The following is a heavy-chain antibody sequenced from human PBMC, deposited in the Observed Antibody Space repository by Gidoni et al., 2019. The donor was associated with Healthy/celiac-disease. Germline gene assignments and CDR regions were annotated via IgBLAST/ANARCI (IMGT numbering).Heavy chain of an antibody. CDR2: IYYSGST. V-gene: IGHV4-59*08. Sequence: QVQLQESGPGLVKPSETLSLTCTVSGCSISSYYWSWIRKPPGKGLEWIGYIYYSGSTNYNPSLKSRVTISVDTSKNQFSLKLSSVTAADTAVYYCARRAPNWFDPWGQGTLVTVSS. J-gene: IGHJ5*02. CDR1: GCSISSYY. CDR3: ARRAPNWFDP.